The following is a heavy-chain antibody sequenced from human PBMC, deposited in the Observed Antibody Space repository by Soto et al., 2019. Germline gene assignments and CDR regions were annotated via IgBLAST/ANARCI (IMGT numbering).Heavy chain of an antibody. D-gene: IGHD1-20*01. CDR1: GYTFTGYY. Sequence: ASVKVSCKASGYTFTGYYMHWVRQAPGQGLEWMGWINPNSGGTNYAQKFQGWVTMTRDTSISTAYMELSRLRSDDTAVYYCAISNWNNYYYYYGMDVWGQGTTVTVPS. CDR2: INPNSGGT. J-gene: IGHJ6*02. V-gene: IGHV1-2*04. CDR3: AISNWNNYYYYYGMDV.